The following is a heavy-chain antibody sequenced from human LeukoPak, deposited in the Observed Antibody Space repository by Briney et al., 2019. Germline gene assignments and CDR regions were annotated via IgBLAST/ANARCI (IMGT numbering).Heavy chain of an antibody. D-gene: IGHD5-18*01. V-gene: IGHV3-23*01. J-gene: IGHJ4*02. CDR1: GFTFSSYG. Sequence: GGSLRLSCAASGFTFSSYGMSWVRQAPGKGLEWVSGISGSGTNTNYADSVKGRFTISRDNSKNTVYLQMKSLRAEDTAVYYCAKSSRPGTAMAFFDYWGQGTLVTVSS. CDR3: AKSSRPGTAMAFFDY. CDR2: ISGSGTNT.